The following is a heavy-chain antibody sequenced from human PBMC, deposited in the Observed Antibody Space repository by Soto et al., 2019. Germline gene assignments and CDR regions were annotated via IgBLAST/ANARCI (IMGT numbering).Heavy chain of an antibody. CDR1: GGTFSSYA. CDR3: ATAQGSYYDFWSGYLYGMDV. V-gene: IGHV1-69*13. CDR2: IIPIFGTA. J-gene: IGHJ6*02. D-gene: IGHD3-3*01. Sequence: SVKVSCKASGGTFSSYAISWVRQAPGQGLEWMRGIIPIFGTANYAQKFQGRVTITADESTSTAYMELSSLRSEDTAVYYCATAQGSYYDFWSGYLYGMDVWGQGTTVTVSS.